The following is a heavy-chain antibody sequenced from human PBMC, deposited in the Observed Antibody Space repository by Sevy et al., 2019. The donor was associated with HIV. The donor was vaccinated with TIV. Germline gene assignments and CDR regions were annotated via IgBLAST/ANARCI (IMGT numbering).Heavy chain of an antibody. Sequence: GESLKISCAASGFTFSSYEMSWVRQAPGKGLEWVSSINYIDRYIKYADSVRGRFTISRDNPKNSVSLRMNSLRDDDTAMYYCARVQSCGGSCYTFDSWGQGTLVTVSS. CDR3: ARVQSCGGSCYTFDS. CDR2: INYIDRYI. D-gene: IGHD2-15*01. CDR1: GFTFSSYE. J-gene: IGHJ4*02. V-gene: IGHV3-21*06.